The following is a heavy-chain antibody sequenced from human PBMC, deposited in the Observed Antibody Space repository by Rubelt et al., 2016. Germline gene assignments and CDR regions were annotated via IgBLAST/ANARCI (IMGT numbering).Heavy chain of an antibody. V-gene: IGHV1-2*02. CDR1: GYTFTGYY. D-gene: IGHD4/OR15-4a*01. Sequence: QVQLVQSGAEVKKPGASVKVSCKASGYTFTGYYMHWVRQAPGQGLEWMGWIIPHSGGTNYAQKFQGRGPMTSDTSIMTAYMELGRLRSDDTSVYYCARGFEGGASDYWGQGTLVTVSS. J-gene: IGHJ4*02. CDR3: ARGFEGGASDY. CDR2: IIPHSGGT.